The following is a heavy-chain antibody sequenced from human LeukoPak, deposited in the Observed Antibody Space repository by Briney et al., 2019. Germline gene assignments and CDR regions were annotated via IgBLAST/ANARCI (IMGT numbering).Heavy chain of an antibody. V-gene: IGHV4-4*07. J-gene: IGHJ6*03. CDR2: IYTSGST. D-gene: IGHD3-10*01. Sequence: SETLSLTCTVSGGSISSYYWSWIRQPAGRGLEWIGRIYTSGSTNYNPSLKSRVTMSVDTSKNQFSLKLSSVTAADTAVYYCARAVGSGSFQTYYYYMDVWGKGTTVTISS. CDR3: ARAVGSGSFQTYYYYMDV. CDR1: GGSISSYY.